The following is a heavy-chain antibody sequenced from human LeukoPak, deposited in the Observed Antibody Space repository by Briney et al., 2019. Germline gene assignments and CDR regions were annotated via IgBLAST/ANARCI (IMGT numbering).Heavy chain of an antibody. CDR3: ARGRSVVVPAAMGWFDP. J-gene: IGHJ5*02. V-gene: IGHV4-34*01. CDR1: GGSFSGYY. Sequence: PSETLSLTCAVYGGSFSGYYWSRIRQPPGKGLEWIGEINHSGSTNYNPSLKSRVTISVDTSKNQFSLKLSSVTAADTAVYYCARGRSVVVPAAMGWFDPWGQGTLVTVSS. D-gene: IGHD2-2*01. CDR2: INHSGST.